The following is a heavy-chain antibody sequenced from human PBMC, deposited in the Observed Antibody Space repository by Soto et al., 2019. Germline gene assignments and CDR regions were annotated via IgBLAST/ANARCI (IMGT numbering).Heavy chain of an antibody. CDR1: GFSLSTSGVG. V-gene: IGHV2-5*02. Sequence: SGPTLVKPTQTLTLTCTFSGFSLSTSGVGVGWIRQPPGKALEWLALIYWDDDKRYSPSLKSRLTITKDTSKNQVVLTMTNMDPVDTATYYCAHRHGFGELIDAFDIWGQGTMVTVSS. CDR3: AHRHGFGELIDAFDI. J-gene: IGHJ3*02. D-gene: IGHD3-10*01. CDR2: IYWDDDK.